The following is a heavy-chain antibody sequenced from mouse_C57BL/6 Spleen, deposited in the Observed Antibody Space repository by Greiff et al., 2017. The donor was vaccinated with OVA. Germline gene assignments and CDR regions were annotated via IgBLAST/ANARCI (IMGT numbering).Heavy chain of an antibody. V-gene: IGHV5-17*01. CDR3: ARGGYGSIPYYFDY. Sequence: EVKVVESGGGLVKPGGSLKLSCAASGFTFSDYGMHWVRQAPEKGLEWVAYISSGSSTIYYADTVKGRFTISRDNAKNTLFLQMTSLRSEDTAMYYCARGGYGSIPYYFDYWGQGTTLTVSS. CDR1: GFTFSDYG. D-gene: IGHD1-1*01. CDR2: ISSGSSTI. J-gene: IGHJ2*01.